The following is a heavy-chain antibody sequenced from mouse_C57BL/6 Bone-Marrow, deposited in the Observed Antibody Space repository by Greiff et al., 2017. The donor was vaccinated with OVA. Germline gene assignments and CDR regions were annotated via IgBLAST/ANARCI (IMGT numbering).Heavy chain of an antibody. J-gene: IGHJ1*03. D-gene: IGHD4-1*01. Sequence: EVQLQQSGPELVKPGASVKISCKASGYSFTDYNMNWVKQSTGKSLEWIGVINPKYGTTSYNQKFKGKATLTVDQSSSTAYMQLDSLTSEDSAVDYGARCPNWPNWYFDVWGTGTTVTVSA. CDR1: GYSFTDYN. CDR3: ARCPNWPNWYFDV. CDR2: INPKYGTT. V-gene: IGHV1-39*01.